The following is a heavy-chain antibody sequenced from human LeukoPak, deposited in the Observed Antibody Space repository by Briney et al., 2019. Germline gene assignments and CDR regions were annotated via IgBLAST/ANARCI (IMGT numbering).Heavy chain of an antibody. CDR1: GSIFANAW. V-gene: IGHV3-49*04. J-gene: IGHJ4*02. D-gene: IGHD3-16*01. Sequence: GGSLRLSCAVSGSIFANAWMTWVRQAPGKGLEWVGFIRTKAYGRTTEYAASVKGRFTISRDDSKSIAYLQMNSLQTEDTAMYYCSPFDYGDYWGQGTLVTVSS. CDR3: SPFDYGDY. CDR2: IRTKAYGRTT.